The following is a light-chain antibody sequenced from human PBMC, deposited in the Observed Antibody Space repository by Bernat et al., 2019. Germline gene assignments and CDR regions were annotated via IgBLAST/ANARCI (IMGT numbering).Light chain of an antibody. V-gene: IGKV1-17*01. CDR1: QGIRND. CDR2: AAS. Sequence: DIQMTQSPSSLSASVGDRVTITCRASQGIRNDIGWYQQKPGKAPKRLLYAASSLQSGVPSRFSGSGSGTEFTLTISSLQPEDFATYYCLQHNSYPLTFGGETKVEIK. CDR3: LQHNSYPLT. J-gene: IGKJ4*01.